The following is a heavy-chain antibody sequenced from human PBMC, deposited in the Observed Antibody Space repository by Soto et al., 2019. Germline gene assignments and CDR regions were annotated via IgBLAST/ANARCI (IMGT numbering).Heavy chain of an antibody. CDR2: IYPSGTT. Sequence: PSETLSLTCTVSGGSINSYYCIWIRHPSLKGLEWIGRIYPSGTTNYNPSLKSRVTMSVDTSKNRFSLKLSSVTAADTAVYYCARGIYSKVGATIWFDPWGQGTLVTVSS. CDR3: ARGIYSKVGATIWFDP. J-gene: IGHJ5*02. CDR1: GGSINSYY. D-gene: IGHD1-26*01. V-gene: IGHV4-4*07.